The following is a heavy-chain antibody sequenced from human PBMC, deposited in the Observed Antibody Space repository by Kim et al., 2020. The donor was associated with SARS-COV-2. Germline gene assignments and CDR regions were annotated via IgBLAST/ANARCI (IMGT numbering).Heavy chain of an antibody. CDR2: IVVGSGNT. CDR1: GFTFTSSA. J-gene: IGHJ6*02. V-gene: IGHV1-58*01. Sequence: SVKVSCKASGFTFTSSAVQWVRQARGQRLEWIGWIVVGSGNTNYAQKFQERVTITRDMSTSTAYMELSSLRSEDTAVYYCAATTVTNYYYYGMDVWGQGTTVTVSS. D-gene: IGHD4-17*01. CDR3: AATTVTNYYYYGMDV.